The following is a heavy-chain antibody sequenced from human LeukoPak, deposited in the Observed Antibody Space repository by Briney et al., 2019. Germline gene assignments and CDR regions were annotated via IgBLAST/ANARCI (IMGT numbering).Heavy chain of an antibody. V-gene: IGHV3-21*01. Sequence: GGSLRLSCAASGFTFSSYRMNWVRLAPGKGLGWVSSISSSRTYIYYADSVKGRFTTSRANAKTSLYLKMNSLRAEDRAVYYCARDEYSYGHYYYNMDVWGKGTTVTVSS. CDR3: ARDEYSYGHYYYNMDV. J-gene: IGHJ6*03. CDR1: GFTFSSYR. D-gene: IGHD5-18*01. CDR2: ISSSRTYI.